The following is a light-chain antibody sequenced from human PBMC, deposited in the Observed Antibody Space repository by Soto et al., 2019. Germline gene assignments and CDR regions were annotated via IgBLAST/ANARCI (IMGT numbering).Light chain of an antibody. CDR2: GAS. Sequence: ETVLTQSPATLSLSPGESATLFCRASQSVSSYLAWYQQKPGQAPRLLIYGASSRATGIPDRFSGSGSGTDFTLTISGLEPEDFAVYYCQQYGSSPPITFGQGTRLEI. CDR3: QQYGSSPPIT. CDR1: QSVSSY. V-gene: IGKV3-20*01. J-gene: IGKJ5*01.